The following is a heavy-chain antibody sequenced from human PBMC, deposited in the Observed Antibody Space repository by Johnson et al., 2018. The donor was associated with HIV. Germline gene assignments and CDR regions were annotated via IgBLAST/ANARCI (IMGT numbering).Heavy chain of an antibody. CDR3: ARGGWGDAFDI. J-gene: IGHJ3*02. CDR1: GFTFSDYY. D-gene: IGHD3-16*01. Sequence: QVQLVESGGGVVRPGRSLRLSCAASGFTFSDYYMHWVRQAPGKGLEWVSYISISGSTIYYADSVKGRFTISRDNAKNALYLQMNSLRAEDTAVYYFARGGWGDAFDIWGQGTMVTVSS. V-gene: IGHV3-11*04. CDR2: ISISGSTI.